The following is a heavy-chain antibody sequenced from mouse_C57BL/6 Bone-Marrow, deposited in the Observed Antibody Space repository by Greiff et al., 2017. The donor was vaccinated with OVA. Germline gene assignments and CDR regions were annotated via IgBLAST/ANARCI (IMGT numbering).Heavy chain of an antibody. Sequence: EVQVVESGPGLVKPSQSLSLTCSVTGYSITSGYYWNWIRQFPGNKLEWMGYISYDGSNNYNPSLKNRISITRDTSKNQFFLKLNSVTTEDTATYYCARGPTVVKGAMDYWGQGTSVTVSS. V-gene: IGHV3-6*01. CDR2: ISYDGSN. CDR3: ARGPTVVKGAMDY. CDR1: GYSITSGYY. D-gene: IGHD1-1*01. J-gene: IGHJ4*01.